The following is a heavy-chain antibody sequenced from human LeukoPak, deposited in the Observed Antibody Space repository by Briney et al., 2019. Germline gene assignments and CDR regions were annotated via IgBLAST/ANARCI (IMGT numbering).Heavy chain of an antibody. J-gene: IGHJ4*02. V-gene: IGHV4-34*01. CDR3: ARGPYYYYSSGYYRYFDY. Sequence: SETLSLTCAVYGGSFSGYYWSWIRQPPGKGLEWIGEINHSGSTNYNPSLKSRVTISVDTSKNQFSLKLSSVTAADTAVYYCARGPYYYYSSGYYRYFDYWGQGTLVTVSS. D-gene: IGHD3-22*01. CDR2: INHSGST. CDR1: GGSFSGYY.